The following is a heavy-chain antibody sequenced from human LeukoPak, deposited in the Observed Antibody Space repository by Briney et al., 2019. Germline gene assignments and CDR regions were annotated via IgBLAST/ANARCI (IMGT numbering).Heavy chain of an antibody. J-gene: IGHJ4*02. CDR3: AGGAGYDYVWKSYRYYDF. CDR2: ITVDNGNT. V-gene: IGHV1-18*01. Sequence: ASVKVSCKASGYTFTNYGVSWVRQAPGQGLEWMGWITVDNGNTHYAQNFQGRVTMTTDTSTSTVYMELRSLRSDDTAVYYCAGGAGYDYVWKSYRYYDFWGQGTLVTVSS. CDR1: GYTFTNYG. D-gene: IGHD3-16*02.